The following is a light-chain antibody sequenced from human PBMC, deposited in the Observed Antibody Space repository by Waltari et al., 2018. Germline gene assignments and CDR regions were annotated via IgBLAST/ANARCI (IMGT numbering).Light chain of an antibody. CDR3: QQCLTYPQA. CDR2: DAT. CDR1: QSIGSN. V-gene: IGKV3-15*01. Sequence: EIVMTQSPATLSVSPGESATLSCRASQSIGSNLAWYQQKPGQAPRLLIYDATTRDTDIAARFSGSGSGTEFTLTISSLQSEDFATYYCQQCLTYPQAFGQGTRLEIK. J-gene: IGKJ5*01.